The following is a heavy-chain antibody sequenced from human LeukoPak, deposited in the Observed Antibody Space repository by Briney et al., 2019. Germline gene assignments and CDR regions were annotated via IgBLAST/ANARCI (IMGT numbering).Heavy chain of an antibody. J-gene: IGHJ4*02. V-gene: IGHV4-34*01. CDR2: INHSGST. D-gene: IGHD3-10*01. Sequence: SETLSLTCAVYGGSFSGYFWSWIRQPPGKGLEWIGEINHSGSTNYNPSLKSRVTISVDTSKNQFSLKLSSVTAADTAVYYCARGLYLYYYGSGSHDYWGQGTLVTVSS. CDR1: GGSFSGYF. CDR3: ARGLYLYYYGSGSHDY.